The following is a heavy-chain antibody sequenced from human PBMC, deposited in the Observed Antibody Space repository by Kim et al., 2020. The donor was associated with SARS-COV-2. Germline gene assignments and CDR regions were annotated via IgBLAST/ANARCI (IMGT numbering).Heavy chain of an antibody. J-gene: IGHJ6*02. V-gene: IGHV5-51*01. CDR1: GYTFTDYW. CDR3: ARNNYDPLTGYQFYYYGLNV. Sequence: GESLKISCKASGYTFTDYWVGWVRQMPGKGLEWMGIIYPDDSDTRYSPSFQGQVTISADKSINTAYLEWTSLQASDTATYFCARNNYDPLTGYQFYYYGLNVWGQGTTVTVSS. CDR2: IYPDDSDT. D-gene: IGHD3-9*01.